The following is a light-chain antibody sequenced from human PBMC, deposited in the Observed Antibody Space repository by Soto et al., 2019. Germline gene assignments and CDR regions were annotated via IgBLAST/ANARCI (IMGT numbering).Light chain of an antibody. Sequence: QSALTQPASVSGSPGQSITISCTGTSSDVGSYNLVSWYQQHPGKAPKLMIYEGSKRPSGVSNLFSGSKSGNTASLTIAGLQAEDEADYYCCSYAGSSTWVFGGGTEVTVL. CDR1: SSDVGSYNL. CDR2: EGS. V-gene: IGLV2-23*01. CDR3: CSYAGSSTWV. J-gene: IGLJ3*02.